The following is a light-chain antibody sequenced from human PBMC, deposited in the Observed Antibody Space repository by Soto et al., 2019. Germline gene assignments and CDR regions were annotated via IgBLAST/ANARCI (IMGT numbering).Light chain of an antibody. CDR1: QIISSN. J-gene: IGKJ1*01. Sequence: EVVMTQSPATLSVSPGERATLSCRASQIISSNFAWYQQRPGQAPRLLIYGASTRATGIPARFSGSGSGTDFTLSISSLQSEDFAVYYCQQYNNWPWTFGQGTRVEIK. CDR2: GAS. V-gene: IGKV3-15*01. CDR3: QQYNNWPWT.